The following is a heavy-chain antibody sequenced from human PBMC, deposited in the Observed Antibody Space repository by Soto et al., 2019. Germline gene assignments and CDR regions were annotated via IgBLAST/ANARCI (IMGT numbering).Heavy chain of an antibody. Sequence: PGGSLRLSCAASGFTFSSYGMHWVRQAPGKGLEWVAVISYDGSNKYYADSVKGRFTISRDNSKNTLYLQMNSLRAEDTAVYYCAKSAYCSGGSCYTLADYWGQGTLVTVSS. CDR2: ISYDGSNK. CDR1: GFTFSSYG. D-gene: IGHD2-15*01. V-gene: IGHV3-30*18. J-gene: IGHJ4*02. CDR3: AKSAYCSGGSCYTLADY.